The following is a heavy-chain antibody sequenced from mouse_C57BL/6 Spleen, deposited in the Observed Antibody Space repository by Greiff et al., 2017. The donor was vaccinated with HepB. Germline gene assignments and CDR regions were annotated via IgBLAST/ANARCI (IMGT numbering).Heavy chain of an antibody. CDR3: ARDASYGNYAMDY. CDR2: ISDGGSYT. J-gene: IGHJ4*01. V-gene: IGHV5-4*01. D-gene: IGHD2-1*01. Sequence: DVQLVESGGGLVKPGGSLKLSCAASGFTFSSYAMSWVRQTPEKRLEWVATISDGGSYTYYPDNVKGRFTISRDNAKNNLYLQMSHLKSEDTAMYYCARDASYGNYAMDYWGQGTSVTVSS. CDR1: GFTFSSYA.